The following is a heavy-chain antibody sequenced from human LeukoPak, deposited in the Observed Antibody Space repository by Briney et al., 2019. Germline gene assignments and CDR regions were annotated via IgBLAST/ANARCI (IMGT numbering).Heavy chain of an antibody. Sequence: ASVKVSCTTSGYTFTSYAMNWVRQAPGQGLEWMGWISAYNGNTNYAQKLQGRVTMTTDTSTSTAYMELSSLRSDDTAVYYCARDVAREFDYWGQGTLVTVSS. CDR1: GYTFTSYA. V-gene: IGHV1-18*01. J-gene: IGHJ4*02. CDR3: ARDVAREFDY. CDR2: ISAYNGNT.